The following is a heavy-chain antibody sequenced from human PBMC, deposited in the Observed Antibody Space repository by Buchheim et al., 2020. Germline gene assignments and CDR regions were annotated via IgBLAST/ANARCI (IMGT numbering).Heavy chain of an antibody. CDR2: INEDGSFT. J-gene: IGHJ4*02. V-gene: IGHV3-74*01. CDR1: GFTLRTYW. D-gene: IGHD1-26*01. CDR3: ARDLSGSQDY. Sequence: EVQLEESGGGLVQPGGSLRLSCAASGFTLRTYWMHWVRQAPGKGLEWVSRINEDGSFTNYADSMKGRFTISRDNAENTLYFQMTSLRVEDTAMYYCARDLSGSQDYWGQGTL.